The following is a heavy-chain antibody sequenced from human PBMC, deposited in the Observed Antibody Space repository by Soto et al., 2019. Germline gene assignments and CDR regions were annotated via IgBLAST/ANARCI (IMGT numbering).Heavy chain of an antibody. J-gene: IGHJ5*02. CDR3: ARGQSELGRAWFDP. CDR2: INHSGST. D-gene: IGHD7-27*01. CDR1: GGSFSGYY. Sequence: PSETLSLTCAVYGGSFSGYYWSWIRQPPGKGLEWIGEINHSGSTNYNPSLKSRVTISVDTSKNQFSLKLSSVTAADTAVYYCARGQSELGRAWFDPWGQGTLVTVSS. V-gene: IGHV4-34*01.